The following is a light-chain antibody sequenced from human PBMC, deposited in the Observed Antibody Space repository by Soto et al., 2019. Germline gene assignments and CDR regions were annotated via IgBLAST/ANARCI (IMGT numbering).Light chain of an antibody. CDR2: GAS. CDR1: QSVSSSY. Sequence: EIVLTQSPGTLSLSPGERATLSCRASQSVSSSYLAWYQQKPGQAPRLLIYGASSRATGIPARFSGSGSGTDFTLTISRLEPEDFAVYYCQQYGSSPPYTLGQGTKLEIK. J-gene: IGKJ2*01. CDR3: QQYGSSPPYT. V-gene: IGKV3-20*01.